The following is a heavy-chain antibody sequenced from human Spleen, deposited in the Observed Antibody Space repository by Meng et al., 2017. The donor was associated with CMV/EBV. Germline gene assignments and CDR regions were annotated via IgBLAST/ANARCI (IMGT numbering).Heavy chain of an antibody. Sequence: ASGFTFKTYAMHWVRQAPGKGLEWVALIWFDGSNENYGDSVKGRFTISRDNSKNTLYLQMNSLRAEDTAVYYCATPKSGAAAGQFDYWGQGTLVTVSS. D-gene: IGHD6-13*01. CDR1: GFTFKTYA. V-gene: IGHV3-33*08. CDR3: ATPKSGAAAGQFDY. CDR2: IWFDGSNE. J-gene: IGHJ4*02.